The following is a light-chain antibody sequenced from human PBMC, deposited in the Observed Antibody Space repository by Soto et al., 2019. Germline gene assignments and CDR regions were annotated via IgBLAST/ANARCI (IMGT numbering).Light chain of an antibody. Sequence: DIQMTQSPSTLSASVGDTVTVTCRASQSVSGWLAWYQQKPGKAPKLLIYKASTLKSGVPSRFSGSGSGTEFTLTISSLQPDDFATYYCQQYNSYSWTFGQGTKVDIK. J-gene: IGKJ1*01. V-gene: IGKV1-5*03. CDR2: KAS. CDR1: QSVSGW. CDR3: QQYNSYSWT.